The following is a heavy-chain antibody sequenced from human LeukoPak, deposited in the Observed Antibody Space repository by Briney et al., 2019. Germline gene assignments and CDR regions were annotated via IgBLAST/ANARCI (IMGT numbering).Heavy chain of an antibody. CDR2: ITAYNGNT. Sequence: ASVKVSCKASRYTFTSYGISWVRQAPGQGREWMGWITAYNGNTNYAQKLQGRVTMTTDTSTSTAYMELRSLRSDDTAVYYCARDPFVVVRAAISYYYYGMDVWGKGTTVTVSS. V-gene: IGHV1-18*04. D-gene: IGHD2-2*01. CDR3: ARDPFVVVRAAISYYYYGMDV. J-gene: IGHJ6*04. CDR1: RYTFTSYG.